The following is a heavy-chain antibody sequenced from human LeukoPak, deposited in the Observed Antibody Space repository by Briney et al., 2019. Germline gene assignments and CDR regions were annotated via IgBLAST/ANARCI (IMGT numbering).Heavy chain of an antibody. D-gene: IGHD6-19*01. V-gene: IGHV4-4*09. CDR1: GGSISSYY. J-gene: IGHJ6*03. Sequence: SETLSLTCTVSGGSISSYYWSWIRQPPGKGLEWIGYIYTSGSTNYNPSLKSRVTISVDTSKNQFSLKLSSVTAADTAVYYCARRDQYSSGEYYMDVWGKGTTDTVSS. CDR2: IYTSGST. CDR3: ARRDQYSSGEYYMDV.